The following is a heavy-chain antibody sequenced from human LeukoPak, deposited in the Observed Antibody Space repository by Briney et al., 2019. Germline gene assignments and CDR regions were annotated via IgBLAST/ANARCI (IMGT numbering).Heavy chain of an antibody. Sequence: SETLSLTCTVSGGSISSYYWSWIRQPPGKGLEWIGYIYYSGSTNYNPSLKSRVTISVDTSKNQFSLKLSSVTAADTAVYYCAREGGTNYDILTGYLGGDAFDIWGQGTMVTVSS. D-gene: IGHD3-9*01. J-gene: IGHJ3*02. CDR2: IYYSGST. V-gene: IGHV4-59*01. CDR1: GGSISSYY. CDR3: AREGGTNYDILTGYLGGDAFDI.